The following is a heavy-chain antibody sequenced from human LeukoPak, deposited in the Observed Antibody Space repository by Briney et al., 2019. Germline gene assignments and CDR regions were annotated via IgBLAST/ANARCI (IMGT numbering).Heavy chain of an antibody. V-gene: IGHV3-30-3*01. D-gene: IGHD3-9*01. CDR2: ISYDGSNK. Sequence: GGSLRLSCAASGFTFSSYAMHWVRQAPGKGLEWVAVISYDGSNKYYADSVKGRFTISRDNSKNTLYLQMNSLRAEDTAVYYCARDPLSRGLRYFDWYTTGDAFDIWGQGTMVTVSS. J-gene: IGHJ3*02. CDR1: GFTFSSYA. CDR3: ARDPLSRGLRYFDWYTTGDAFDI.